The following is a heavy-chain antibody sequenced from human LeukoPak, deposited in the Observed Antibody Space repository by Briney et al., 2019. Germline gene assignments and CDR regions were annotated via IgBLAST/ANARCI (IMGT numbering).Heavy chain of an antibody. CDR1: GGSVSSGSYY. Sequence: PSETLSLTCTVSGGSVSSGSYYWRWIRQPPGKGLEWIVYIYYSRSTNYNPSLKSRVTISVDTTKNQFSLKLSSVTAADTAVYYCAREIRSRGTGWFDPWGQGTLVTVSS. D-gene: IGHD1-1*01. CDR2: IYYSRST. V-gene: IGHV4-61*01. CDR3: AREIRSRGTGWFDP. J-gene: IGHJ5*02.